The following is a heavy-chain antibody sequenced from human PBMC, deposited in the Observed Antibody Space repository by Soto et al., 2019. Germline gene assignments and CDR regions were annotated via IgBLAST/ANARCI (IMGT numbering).Heavy chain of an antibody. D-gene: IGHD6-19*01. Sequence: EVQLLESGGGLVQPGGSMRLSCAAAGFTFSSYAMSWVRQAPGKGLEWVSAISGSGGSTYYADSVKDRFTIARDNAKNTLYLQMNSLRAEDTAVYYCAKETSDLSPVPPLNWFDPWGQGTLVTVSS. CDR1: GFTFSSYA. CDR3: AKETSDLSPVPPLNWFDP. V-gene: IGHV3-23*01. J-gene: IGHJ5*02. CDR2: ISGSGGST.